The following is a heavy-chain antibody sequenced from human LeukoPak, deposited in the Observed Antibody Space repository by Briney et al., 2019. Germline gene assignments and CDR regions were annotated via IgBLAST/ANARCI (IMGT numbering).Heavy chain of an antibody. J-gene: IGHJ4*02. V-gene: IGHV3-30*02. D-gene: IGHD6-19*01. CDR1: GFTFSSYG. Sequence: GGSLRLSCEASGFTFSSYGMHWVRQAPGEGLEWVAVIPYDGSNKYYADSVKGPFTISRDNSKNTLYLQMNSLRAEDTAVYYCATQLCRSGWLFDYWGQGTLVTVSS. CDR3: ATQLCRSGWLFDY. CDR2: IPYDGSNK.